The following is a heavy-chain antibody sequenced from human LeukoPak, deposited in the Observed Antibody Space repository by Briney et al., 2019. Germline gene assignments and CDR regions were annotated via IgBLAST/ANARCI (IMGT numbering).Heavy chain of an antibody. J-gene: IGHJ4*02. Sequence: ASVKVSCKASGGTFSSYAISWVRQAPGQGLEWMGRIIPIFGIANYAQKFQGRVTITADKSTSTAYMELSSLGSEDTAVYYCARDPYGGNSSVDYWGQGTLVTVSS. CDR2: IIPIFGIA. D-gene: IGHD4-23*01. V-gene: IGHV1-69*04. CDR3: ARDPYGGNSSVDY. CDR1: GGTFSSYA.